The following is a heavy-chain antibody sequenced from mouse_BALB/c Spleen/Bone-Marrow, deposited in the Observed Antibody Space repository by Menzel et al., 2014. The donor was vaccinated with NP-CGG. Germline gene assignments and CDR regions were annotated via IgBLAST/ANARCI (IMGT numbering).Heavy chain of an antibody. J-gene: IGHJ2*01. CDR3: ATGTRDY. D-gene: IGHD2-14*01. V-gene: IGHV5-17*02. CDR1: GFTFSSFG. CDR2: ISSGSSTI. Sequence: DVKLQESGGGLVQPGGSRKLSCAASGFTFSSFGMHWVRQAPEKGLEWVAYISSGSSTIYYADTVKGRFTISRDNPKNTLFLQMTSLRSEDTGMYYCATGTRDYWGQGTTLTVSS.